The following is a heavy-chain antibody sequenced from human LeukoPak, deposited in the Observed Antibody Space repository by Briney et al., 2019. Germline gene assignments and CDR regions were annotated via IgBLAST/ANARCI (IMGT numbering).Heavy chain of an antibody. CDR2: ISYDGSNE. D-gene: IGHD3-3*01. CDR1: GFTFSSYV. V-gene: IGHV3-30*04. J-gene: IGHJ4*02. Sequence: QPGRSLRLSCAASGFTFSSYVMHWVRQAPGKGLEWVAIISYDGSNEYYADSVKGRFTISRDNSKNTLYLQMNSLRPEDTAVYYCAGHFGAWHYFDYWGQGTLVTVSS. CDR3: AGHFGAWHYFDY.